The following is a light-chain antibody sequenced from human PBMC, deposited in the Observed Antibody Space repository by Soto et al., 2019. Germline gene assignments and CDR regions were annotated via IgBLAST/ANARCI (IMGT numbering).Light chain of an antibody. Sequence: QSALTQPASVSGSPGQSITLSCTGTSSDVGSYNLVSWYQQHPGKAPKLMIYEGSKRPSGVSNRFSGSKSGNTASLTISGLQAEDEADYYCCSYAGSSTGYVFGTGTKLTVL. CDR1: SSDVGSYNL. CDR3: CSYAGSSTGYV. J-gene: IGLJ1*01. V-gene: IGLV2-23*01. CDR2: EGS.